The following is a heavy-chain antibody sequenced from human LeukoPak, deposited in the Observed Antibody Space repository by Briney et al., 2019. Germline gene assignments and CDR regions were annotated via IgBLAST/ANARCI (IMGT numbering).Heavy chain of an antibody. CDR2: IYSGGST. J-gene: IGHJ4*02. Sequence: PGGSLRLSCAASGFTFSSYGMSWVHQAPGKGLEWVSVIYSGGSTYYADSVKGRFTISRDNSKNTLYLQMNSLRAEDTAVYYCARDRDTAMALSYWGQGTLVTVSS. CDR1: GFTFSSYG. CDR3: ARDRDTAMALSY. D-gene: IGHD5-18*01. V-gene: IGHV3-66*01.